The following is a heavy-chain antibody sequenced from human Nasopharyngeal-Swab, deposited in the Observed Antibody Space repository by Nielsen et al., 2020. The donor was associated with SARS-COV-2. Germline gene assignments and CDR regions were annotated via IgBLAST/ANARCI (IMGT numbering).Heavy chain of an antibody. J-gene: IGHJ6*03. CDR2: ISSSSSYI. Sequence: GSLRLSCAASGFTFSSYSMNWVRQAPGKGLEWVSSISSSSSYIYYADSVKGRFTISRDSAKNSLYLQMNSLRAEDTALYYCAKDGGYSYGSYYYYYMDVWGKGTTVTVSS. CDR3: AKDGGYSYGSYYYYYMDV. D-gene: IGHD5-18*01. CDR1: GFTFSSYS. V-gene: IGHV3-21*04.